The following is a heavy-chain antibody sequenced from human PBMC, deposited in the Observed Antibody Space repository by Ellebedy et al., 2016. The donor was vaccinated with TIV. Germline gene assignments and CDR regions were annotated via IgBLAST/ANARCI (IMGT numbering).Heavy chain of an antibody. D-gene: IGHD6-13*01. Sequence: GGSLRLXXAASGFTFHNYAMHWVRQAPGKGLEWVSGISWNSGSIDYGDSVKGRFTISRDNAKNSLYLQMNSLKPEDTAFYYCAKGAYSSSLYSMDVWGQGATVTVSS. CDR3: AKGAYSSSLYSMDV. J-gene: IGHJ6*02. V-gene: IGHV3-9*01. CDR1: GFTFHNYA. CDR2: ISWNSGSI.